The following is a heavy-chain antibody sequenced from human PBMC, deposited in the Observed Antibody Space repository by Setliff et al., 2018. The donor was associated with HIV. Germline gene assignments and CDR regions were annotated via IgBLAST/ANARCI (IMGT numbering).Heavy chain of an antibody. Sequence: SETLSLTCTVSGGSISSGGYYWSWIRQHPGKGLEWIGYIYYSGSTYYNPSLKSRVTISVDTSKNQFSLKRSSVTAADTAVYYCARRGVYAPNWFDPWGQGTLVTVSS. D-gene: IGHD2-8*01. CDR2: IYYSGST. V-gene: IGHV4-31*03. J-gene: IGHJ5*02. CDR3: ARRGVYAPNWFDP. CDR1: GGSISSGGYY.